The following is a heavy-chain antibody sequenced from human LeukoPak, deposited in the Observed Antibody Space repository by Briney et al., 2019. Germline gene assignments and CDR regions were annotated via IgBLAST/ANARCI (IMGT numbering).Heavy chain of an antibody. D-gene: IGHD2-8*01. CDR1: GYTFTSYG. CDR3: ARVGVGP. Sequence: ASVKVSCKASGYTFTSYGILWVRQAPGQRLEWMGWMNPSNGNTKYSEKFQGRVSISGDTSATTAYMELSSLRSEDTAVYYCARVGVGPWGQGTLVTVSS. CDR2: MNPSNGNT. V-gene: IGHV1-3*01. J-gene: IGHJ5*02.